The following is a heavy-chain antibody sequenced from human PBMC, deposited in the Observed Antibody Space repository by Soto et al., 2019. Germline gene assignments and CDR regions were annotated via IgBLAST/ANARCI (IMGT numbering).Heavy chain of an antibody. J-gene: IGHJ4*02. CDR2: IYYSGST. Sequence: PSETLSLTCSVSRGSISSYYCSWIRQPPGKGLEWIGSIYYSGSTYYNPSLKSRVTISVDTSKNQFSLKLSSVAAADTAIYFCARLQAAVPHYWGQGILVTVSS. D-gene: IGHD6-13*01. V-gene: IGHV4-59*05. CDR3: ARLQAAVPHY. CDR1: RGSISSYY.